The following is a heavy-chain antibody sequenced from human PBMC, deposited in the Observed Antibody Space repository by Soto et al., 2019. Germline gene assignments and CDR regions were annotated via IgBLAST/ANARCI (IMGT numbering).Heavy chain of an antibody. CDR1: GITFSGFW. CDR2: VDSAGSGT. J-gene: IGHJ4*02. Sequence: VPLVESGGGSVQPGGSLRLSCVASGITFSGFWMHWVRQVPGKGLVWVARVDSAGSGTSYADSVKGRFTISRDNAKNTLSLQMDSLRVEDTAVYYCATFFEHWGLGIPVTVS. V-gene: IGHV3-74*01. CDR3: ATFFEH.